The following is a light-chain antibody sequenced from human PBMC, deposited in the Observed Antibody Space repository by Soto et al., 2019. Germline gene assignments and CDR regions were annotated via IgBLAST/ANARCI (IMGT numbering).Light chain of an antibody. V-gene: IGLV2-8*01. CDR1: SNDVGGYNY. J-gene: IGLJ2*01. CDR3: SSYAGITVV. CDR2: EVS. Sequence: QSALTQPPSASGSPGQSVTISCTGTSNDVGGYNYVAWYQQHPGKAPKLMIYEVSKRPSGVPDRFSGSKSGNTASLTVSGLQAEDEADYYCSSYAGITVVFGGGTKLTVL.